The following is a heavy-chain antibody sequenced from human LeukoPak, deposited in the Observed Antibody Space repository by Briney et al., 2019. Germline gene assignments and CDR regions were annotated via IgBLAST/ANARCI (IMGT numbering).Heavy chain of an antibody. CDR3: AKTGYCSGGNCLYFDN. D-gene: IGHD2-15*01. Sequence: GGSLRLSCAASGFTFDDYGMSWVRQAPGKGLEWVSGINWNGGSTGYADSVKGRFTISRDNAKNSLYLQMNSLRAEDTALYYRAKTGYCSGGNCLYFDNWGQGTLVTVSS. CDR2: INWNGGST. CDR1: GFTFDDYG. V-gene: IGHV3-20*04. J-gene: IGHJ4*02.